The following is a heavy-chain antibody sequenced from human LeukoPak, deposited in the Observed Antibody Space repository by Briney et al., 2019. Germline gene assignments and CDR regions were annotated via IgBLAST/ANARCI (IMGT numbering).Heavy chain of an antibody. V-gene: IGHV3-48*03. CDR3: ARRPTGIEMDV. CDR1: GFTFSSYE. CDR2: ISSSGSTI. J-gene: IGHJ6*04. D-gene: IGHD1-1*01. Sequence: GGSLRLSCAASGFTFSSYEMNWVRQAPGKRLERVSYISSSGSTIYYADSVKGRFTISRDNAKNSLYLQMNSLRAEDTAVYYCARRPTGIEMDVWGKGTTVTVSS.